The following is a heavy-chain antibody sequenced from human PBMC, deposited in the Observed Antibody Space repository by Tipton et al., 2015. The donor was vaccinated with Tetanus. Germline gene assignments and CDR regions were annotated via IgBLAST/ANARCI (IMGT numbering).Heavy chain of an antibody. Sequence: TLSLTCAVYGGSFSGYYWSWIRQPPGKGLEWIGEINHSGSTNYNPSLKSRVTISVDTSKNQFSLKLSSVTAADTAVYYRARGTVSWSYYDILPRYYYYGMDVWGQGTTVTVSS. V-gene: IGHV4-34*01. D-gene: IGHD3-9*01. CDR3: ARGTVSWSYYDILPRYYYYGMDV. CDR2: INHSGST. J-gene: IGHJ6*02. CDR1: GGSFSGYY.